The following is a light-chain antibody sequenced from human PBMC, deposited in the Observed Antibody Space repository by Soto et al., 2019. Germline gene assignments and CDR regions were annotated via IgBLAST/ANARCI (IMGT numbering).Light chain of an antibody. Sequence: SLGNRVTITCRASQSISSRLAWYQQRPGKAPKLLIYDASSLESGVPSRVSGSGSGTESTLTISCLQPDDFATYYFQHYNSYSWTFGQGT. V-gene: IGKV1-5*01. J-gene: IGKJ1*01. CDR3: QHYNSYSWT. CDR2: DAS. CDR1: QSISSR.